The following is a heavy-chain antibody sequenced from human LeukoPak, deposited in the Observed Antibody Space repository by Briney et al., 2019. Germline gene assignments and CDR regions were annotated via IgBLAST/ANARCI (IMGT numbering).Heavy chain of an antibody. Sequence: SETLSLTCSVSGDSITGYYWGWIRQPPGKGLEWIGNIYYTGNTYYNSSLKSRVTISLDTSKNQFSLQVISLTAADTAVYYCARRGSSGYYVGYWGQGTLVTVSS. J-gene: IGHJ4*02. V-gene: IGHV4-39*07. D-gene: IGHD3-22*01. CDR3: ARRGSSGYYVGY. CDR2: IYYTGNT. CDR1: GDSITGYY.